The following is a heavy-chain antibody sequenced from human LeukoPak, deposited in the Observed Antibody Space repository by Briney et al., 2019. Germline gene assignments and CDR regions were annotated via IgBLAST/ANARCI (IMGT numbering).Heavy chain of an antibody. CDR2: IYRGDSDM. J-gene: IGHJ4*02. D-gene: IGHD6-19*01. V-gene: IGHV5-51*01. CDR3: ARRNSGWEKGTIDY. Sequence: KPGESLNISGKGSGYRCTNYWSGCLRPIPGKGLGWMGIIYRGDSDMRYSPYFQGQVTISADKNISTAYLQWSSLKASDTAMYYCARRNSGWEKGTIDYWGQGTLVTVSS. CDR1: GYRCTNYW.